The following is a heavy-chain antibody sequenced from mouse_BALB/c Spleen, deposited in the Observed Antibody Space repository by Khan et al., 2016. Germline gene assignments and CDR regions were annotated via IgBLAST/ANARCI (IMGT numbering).Heavy chain of an antibody. CDR3: DKEEGNWYFYD. J-gene: IGHJ1*01. CDR1: GFSLTSYG. CDR2: IGSGGYT. Sequence: QVQLKQSGPSLVQPSQSLSISCTVSGFSLTSYGVHWIRQSPGKGLEWLGVIGSGGYTDYNTPFMSRLSIIRVNSKSHVFFKMNNLQADDTAIYFCDKEEGNWYFYDWRAGTMVIVSS. V-gene: IGHV2-5-1*01.